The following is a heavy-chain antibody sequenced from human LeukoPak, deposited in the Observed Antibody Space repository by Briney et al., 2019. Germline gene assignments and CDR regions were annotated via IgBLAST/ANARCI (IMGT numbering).Heavy chain of an antibody. J-gene: IGHJ4*02. Sequence: GGSLRLSWGAAGFTFSSYATTWVRQAPGKVLEWVSTISGSGAATFYADSVKGRFTISRDNTKNTVYVQMNSLRAEDTALYLCAKGYRSGSGWYFHCWGEGTLVTVSS. CDR2: ISGSGAAT. CDR3: AKGYRSGSGWYFHC. CDR1: GFTFSSYA. D-gene: IGHD6-19*01. V-gene: IGHV3-23*01.